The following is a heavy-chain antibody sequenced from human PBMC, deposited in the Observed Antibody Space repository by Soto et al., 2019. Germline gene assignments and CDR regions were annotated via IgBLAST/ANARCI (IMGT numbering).Heavy chain of an antibody. D-gene: IGHD1-1*01. CDR2: MNPNSGNT. Sequence: QVQLVQSGAEVKKPGASVKVSCKASGYTFTSYDINWVRQATGQGLEWMGWMNPNSGNTGYAQKFQGRVTMTRNTSISTAYMELSSLRSEDTAVYYCARENRGDGYNLHWFDPWGQGTLVTVSS. V-gene: IGHV1-8*01. CDR3: ARENRGDGYNLHWFDP. CDR1: GYTFTSYD. J-gene: IGHJ5*02.